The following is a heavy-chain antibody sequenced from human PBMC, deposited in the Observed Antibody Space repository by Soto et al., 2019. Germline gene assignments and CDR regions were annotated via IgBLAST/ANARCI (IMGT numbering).Heavy chain of an antibody. Sequence: QVQLVESGGGVVQPGRSLRLSCAASGFGFSNYAMHWVRRAPGKGLEWVTLISDDGTKEYFADSVKGRFTVSRDNSKNTLFLQMNRLKTDDTGVYYCAKSAHTAVVTLYYFDSWGQGTLVTVSS. J-gene: IGHJ4*02. CDR2: ISDDGTKE. CDR1: GFGFSNYA. V-gene: IGHV3-30*18. D-gene: IGHD2-21*02. CDR3: AKSAHTAVVTLYYFDS.